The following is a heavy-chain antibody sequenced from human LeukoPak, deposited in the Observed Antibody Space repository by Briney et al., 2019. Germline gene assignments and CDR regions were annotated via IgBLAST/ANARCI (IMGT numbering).Heavy chain of an antibody. J-gene: IGHJ4*02. Sequence: ASVKVSCKASGYTFTNYYMHWVRQAPGQGLEWMGIINPSGGSTNYAQKFQGRVTMTRDTSTSTVYMELSSLRSEDTAVYYCARVLSTKKDYGGNSEDYWGQGTLVTVSS. CDR3: ARVLSTKKDYGGNSEDY. V-gene: IGHV1-46*01. CDR1: GYTFTNYY. D-gene: IGHD4-23*01. CDR2: INPSGGST.